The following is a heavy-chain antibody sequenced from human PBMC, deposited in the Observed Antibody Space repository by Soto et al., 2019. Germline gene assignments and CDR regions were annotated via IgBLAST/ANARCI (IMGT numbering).Heavy chain of an antibody. CDR1: GGSISSYY. Sequence: SETLSLTCTVSGGSISSYYWSWIRQPPGKGLEWIGYIYYSGSTNYNPSLKSRVTISVDTSKNQFSLKLSSVTAADTAVYYCARHAYRAVADFDPWGQGTLVTVYS. CDR3: ARHAYRAVADFDP. J-gene: IGHJ5*02. D-gene: IGHD6-19*01. CDR2: IYYSGST. V-gene: IGHV4-59*08.